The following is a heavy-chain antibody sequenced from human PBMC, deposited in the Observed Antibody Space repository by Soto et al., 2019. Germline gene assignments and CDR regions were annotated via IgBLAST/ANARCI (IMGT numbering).Heavy chain of an antibody. V-gene: IGHV4-31*03. CDR3: ARLASSGYYYGYYFDY. CDR1: GGSISSGGYY. J-gene: IGHJ4*02. D-gene: IGHD3-22*01. CDR2: IYYSGST. Sequence: PSETLSLTCPVSGGSISSGGYYCTWIRQHPLNGLEWIGYIYYSGSTYYNPSLKSRVTISVDTSKNQFSLKLSSVTAADKAVYYCARLASSGYYYGYYFDYWVQGTLVTVSS.